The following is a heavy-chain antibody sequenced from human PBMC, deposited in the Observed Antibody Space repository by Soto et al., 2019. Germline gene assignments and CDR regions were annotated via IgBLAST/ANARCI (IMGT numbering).Heavy chain of an antibody. V-gene: IGHV1-69*02. CDR3: ARVQHGSGSYFDA. Sequence: QVQLVQSGTEVKKPGSSVKVSCKASGDTFTRYTINWVRQVPGQGLEWMGRIIPLLGVANNAQNFQGRVTITADTSTSTAYMELRSLQSEDTAVYYCARVQHGSGSYFDAWGQGTLVTVSS. D-gene: IGHD3-10*01. J-gene: IGHJ4*02. CDR2: IIPLLGVA. CDR1: GDTFTRYT.